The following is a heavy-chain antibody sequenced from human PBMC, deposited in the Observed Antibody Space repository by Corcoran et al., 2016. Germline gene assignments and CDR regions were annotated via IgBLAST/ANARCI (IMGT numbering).Heavy chain of an antibody. CDR1: GDTFTSYY. V-gene: IGHV1-46*01. D-gene: IGHD6-13*01. CDR3: ARDGSDSSSLYSGRY. CDR2: VNPSDGST. Sequence: QVQLVQSGAEVKKPGASVKVSCKASGDTFTSYYMHWVRQAPGQGLEWMGIVNPSDGSTSYAQKFQGRVTMTWDTSTSTLDMELSSRGYEDTAVYYCARDGSDSSSLYSGRYWGQGTLVTVSS. J-gene: IGHJ4*02.